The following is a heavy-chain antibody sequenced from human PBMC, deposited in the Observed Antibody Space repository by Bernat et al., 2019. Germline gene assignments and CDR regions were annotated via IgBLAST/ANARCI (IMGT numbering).Heavy chain of an antibody. D-gene: IGHD6-13*01. J-gene: IGHJ4*02. Sequence: QVQLVESGGGVVQPGRSLRLSCAASGFTFSICAMHWVRQAPGMGLQWVAVIWFDGSDKYYADSVKDRLTISRDNSQNTLYLRMNSLRVEDTAVYYCAKERDSSNWYGGGFDYWGQGTLVTVSS. V-gene: IGHV3-33*06. CDR2: IWFDGSDK. CDR3: AKERDSSNWYGGGFDY. CDR1: GFTFSICA.